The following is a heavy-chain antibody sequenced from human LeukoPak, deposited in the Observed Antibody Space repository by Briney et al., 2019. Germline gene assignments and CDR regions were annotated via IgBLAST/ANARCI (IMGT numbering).Heavy chain of an antibody. Sequence: PGGSLRHSCAASGFTFRSYAMSWVRQAPGKGLEWVSAISGSGSTYYADSVKGRFTISRDNSKNTLYLQMNSLRAEDTAVYYCAKSHYYDSSGYVDYWGQGTLVTVSS. CDR1: GFTFRSYA. V-gene: IGHV3-23*01. CDR2: ISGSGST. J-gene: IGHJ4*02. D-gene: IGHD3-22*01. CDR3: AKSHYYDSSGYVDY.